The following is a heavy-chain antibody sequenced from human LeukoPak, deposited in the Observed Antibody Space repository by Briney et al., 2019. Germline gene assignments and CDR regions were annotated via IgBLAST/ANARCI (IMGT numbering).Heavy chain of an antibody. CDR2: IKPDGNEK. D-gene: IGHD5-12*01. CDR3: AKYSGSPYWYFDL. CDR1: GVTFSSYS. V-gene: IGHV3-7*01. J-gene: IGHJ2*01. Sequence: GGSLRLSCEAYGVTFSSYSMSWGRQAPGKGLEWVGNIKPDGNEKYYVDSVKGRFTISRDNAKNSLYLQMDSLRAEETAVYYCAKYSGSPYWYFDLWGRGTLVTVSS.